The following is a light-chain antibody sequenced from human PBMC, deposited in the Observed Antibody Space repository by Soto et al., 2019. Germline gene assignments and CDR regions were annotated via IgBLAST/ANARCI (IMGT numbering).Light chain of an antibody. Sequence: EKGMWQSLATLSVTTGERTTHSCRASQRVSSDVAWYQQKPGQAPRLLIYGASTRATGIPARFSGSGSGTEFTLTISSLEPEDSAVYYCQQRHMWPITFGQGTRLEIK. CDR2: GAS. J-gene: IGKJ5*01. CDR1: QRVSSD. CDR3: QQRHMWPIT. V-gene: IGKV3-15*01.